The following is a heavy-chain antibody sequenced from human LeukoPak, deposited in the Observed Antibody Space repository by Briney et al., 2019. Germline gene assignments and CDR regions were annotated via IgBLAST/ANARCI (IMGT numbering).Heavy chain of an antibody. D-gene: IGHD6-13*01. Sequence: SVKVSCKASGGTFSSYAISWVRQAPGQGLEWMGGIIPIFGTANYAQKFQGRVTITTDESTSTAYMELSSLRSEDAAVYYCARGSAAGFAYYYYYYMDVWGKGTTVTVSS. CDR1: GGTFSSYA. CDR3: ARGSAAGFAYYYYYYMDV. CDR2: IIPIFGTA. V-gene: IGHV1-69*05. J-gene: IGHJ6*03.